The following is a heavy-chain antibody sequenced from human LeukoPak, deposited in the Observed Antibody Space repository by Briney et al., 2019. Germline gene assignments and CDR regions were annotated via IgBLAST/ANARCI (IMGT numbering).Heavy chain of an antibody. CDR3: ARMPRGPDV. D-gene: IGHD2-2*01. V-gene: IGHV3-7*01. Sequence: GGSLRLSCAASGFTFSSYSMNWVRQAPGKGLEWVASIKQDGSEKYYVDSMKGRFTISRDNAKNSLYLQMNSLTAEDTAVYYCARMPRGPDVWGKGTTVTVSS. CDR2: IKQDGSEK. J-gene: IGHJ6*04. CDR1: GFTFSSYS.